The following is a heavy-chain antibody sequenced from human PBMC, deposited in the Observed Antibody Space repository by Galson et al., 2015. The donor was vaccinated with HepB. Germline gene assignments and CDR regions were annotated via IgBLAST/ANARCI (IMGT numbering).Heavy chain of an antibody. D-gene: IGHD5-12*01. Sequence: SVKVSCKASGYTFTSYAMNWVRQAPGQGLEWMGWINTNTGNPTYAQGFTGRFVFSLDTSVSTAYLQISSLKAEDTAVYYCARLTYSGYDWGNLRYYGNFDYWGQGTLVTVSS. CDR3: ARLTYSGYDWGNLRYYGNFDY. CDR1: GYTFTSYA. V-gene: IGHV7-4-1*02. CDR2: INTNTGNP. J-gene: IGHJ4*02.